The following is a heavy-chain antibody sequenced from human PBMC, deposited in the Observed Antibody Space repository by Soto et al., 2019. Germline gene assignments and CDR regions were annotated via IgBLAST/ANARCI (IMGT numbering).Heavy chain of an antibody. D-gene: IGHD1-26*01. J-gene: IGHJ4*02. CDR2: ISYDGSKK. V-gene: IGHV3-30*19. CDR1: GFTFSSYG. CDR3: ARGAVGSYFDY. Sequence: QVQLVESGGGVVQPGRSLRLSCAASGFTFSSYGMHWVRLAPGKGLEWVAVISYDGSKKYYADSVKGRFTISRDNSKNTLYLQMNSLGAEDTTVYYCARGAVGSYFDYWGQGTLVAVSS.